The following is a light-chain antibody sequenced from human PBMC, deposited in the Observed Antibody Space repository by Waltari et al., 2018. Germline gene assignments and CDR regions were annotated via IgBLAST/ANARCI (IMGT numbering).Light chain of an antibody. Sequence: SYVLTQPPSVSVAPGKTARITCGGNNIGSKSVHWYQQKPGQAPVLVIYYDNDRPSGIPERFSGSNSGNTATLTISRVEAGDEADYYCQVWDSSSDPLYVFGTGTKVTVL. CDR1: NIGSKS. J-gene: IGLJ1*01. V-gene: IGLV3-21*04. CDR2: YDN. CDR3: QVWDSSSDPLYV.